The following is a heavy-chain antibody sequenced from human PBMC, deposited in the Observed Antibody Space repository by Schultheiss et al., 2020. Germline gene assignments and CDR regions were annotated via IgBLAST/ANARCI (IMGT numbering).Heavy chain of an antibody. CDR3: AKDDYGDYAEYFQH. CDR2: ISYDGSNK. Sequence: GESLKISCAASGFTFSSYAMHWVRQAPGKGLEWVAVISYDGSNKYYADSVKGRFTISRDNSKNTLYLQMNSLRAEDTAVYYCAKDDYGDYAEYFQHWGQGTLVTVSS. V-gene: IGHV3-30*01. CDR1: GFTFSSYA. D-gene: IGHD4-17*01. J-gene: IGHJ1*01.